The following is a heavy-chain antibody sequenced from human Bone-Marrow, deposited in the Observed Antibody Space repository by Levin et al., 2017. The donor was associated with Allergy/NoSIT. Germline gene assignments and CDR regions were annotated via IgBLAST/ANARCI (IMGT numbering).Heavy chain of an antibody. CDR3: SRDHRGDTSVPISHVSDV. CDR1: GGSISGYY. J-gene: IGHJ3*01. D-gene: IGHD5/OR15-5a*01. V-gene: IGHV4-4*07. Sequence: PSETLSLTCTVSGGSISGYYWTWIRQPAGGGLEWIGRIYNSDYTNYNPSLKSRVTMSIDTSKNQFSLRLTSVTAADTAIYYCSRDHRGDTSVPISHVSDVWGQGAMVTVSS. CDR2: IYNSDYT.